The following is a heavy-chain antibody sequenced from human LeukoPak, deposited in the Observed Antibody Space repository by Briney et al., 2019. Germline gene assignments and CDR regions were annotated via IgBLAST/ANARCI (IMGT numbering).Heavy chain of an antibody. J-gene: IGHJ4*02. CDR1: GFAFSSYA. Sequence: GGSLRLSCVASGFAFSSYAMSWVRQAPGKGLEWVSAVSGTGGGGGTYYTDSVKGRFTISRDNSKNTLYLQMNTLRAEDTAVYYCAKDLGNVAGYYFDYWGQGTLVTVSS. CDR3: AKDLGNVAGYYFDY. V-gene: IGHV3-23*01. D-gene: IGHD6-13*01. CDR2: VSGTGGGGGT.